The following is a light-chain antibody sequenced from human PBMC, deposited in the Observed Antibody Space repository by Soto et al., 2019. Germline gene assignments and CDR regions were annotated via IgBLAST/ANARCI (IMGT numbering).Light chain of an antibody. J-gene: IGLJ2*01. CDR2: LNXXXXX. Sequence: QLVLTQSPSASASLGASVKLTCTLSSGHSNYAIAWHQQQPEKGPRYLMKLNXXXXXXXXXXXXXXXSGSSSGAERYLTXXXXQXXXXXXYYCQTWGTGIVIFGGGTKLTVL. CDR1: SGHSNYA. V-gene: IGLV4-69*01. CDR3: QTWGTGIVI.